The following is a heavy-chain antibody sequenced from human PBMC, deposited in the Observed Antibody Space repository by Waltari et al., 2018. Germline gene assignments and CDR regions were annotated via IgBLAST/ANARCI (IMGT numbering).Heavy chain of an antibody. CDR1: GGSISSSSYS. J-gene: IGHJ4*02. CDR2: IYYRGST. CDR3: AREEPGGDY. V-gene: IGHV4-39*02. D-gene: IGHD1-26*01. Sequence: QLQLQESGPGLVKPSETLSLTCTVSGGSISSSSYSWGWIRQPTGRGRGWIGSIYYRGSTYYNPSLKSRVTITVDTSKNQFSLKLSSVTAADTAVDYCAREEPGGDYWGQGTLVTVSS.